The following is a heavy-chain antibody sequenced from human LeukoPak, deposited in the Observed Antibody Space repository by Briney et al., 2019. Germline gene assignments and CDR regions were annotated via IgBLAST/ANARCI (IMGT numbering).Heavy chain of an antibody. Sequence: GGSLRLSCAASGFTFSSYAMNWVHQAPGKGLEWVSAISGSGGSTYYADSVTGRFTISRDNSKNTLYLQMNSLRAEDTALYYCAKDSDSSGYYYVFGAFDIWGQGTMVTVSS. CDR1: GFTFSSYA. D-gene: IGHD3-22*01. V-gene: IGHV3-23*01. CDR3: AKDSDSSGYYYVFGAFDI. J-gene: IGHJ3*02. CDR2: ISGSGGST.